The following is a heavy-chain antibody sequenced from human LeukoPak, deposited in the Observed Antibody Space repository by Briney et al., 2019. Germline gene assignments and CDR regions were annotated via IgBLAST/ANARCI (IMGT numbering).Heavy chain of an antibody. CDR2: ISGSGGST. Sequence: GGSLRLSCAASGFTFSSYPMSWVCQAPGKGLEWVSSISGSGGSTYYADSVKGRFTISRDNSKNTLYLQMSSLRAEDAALYYCAKGHTTSWYIAPVDYWGQGTLVTVSS. J-gene: IGHJ4*02. D-gene: IGHD6-13*01. V-gene: IGHV3-23*01. CDR3: AKGHTTSWYIAPVDY. CDR1: GFTFSSYP.